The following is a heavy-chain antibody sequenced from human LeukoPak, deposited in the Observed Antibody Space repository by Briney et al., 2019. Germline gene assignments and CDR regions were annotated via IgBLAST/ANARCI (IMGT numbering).Heavy chain of an antibody. D-gene: IGHD5-18*01. Sequence: GRSLRLSCAVSGFNFDDYAMHWVRQAPGRGLEWVSGINWKTGNGIYADSVKGRFTISRDNSKNTVYLQMNSLRAEDSAVYYCAKGKGYSYGFPFDSWGQGTLVTVSS. CDR1: GFNFDDYA. CDR2: INWKTGNG. CDR3: AKGKGYSYGFPFDS. V-gene: IGHV3-9*01. J-gene: IGHJ4*02.